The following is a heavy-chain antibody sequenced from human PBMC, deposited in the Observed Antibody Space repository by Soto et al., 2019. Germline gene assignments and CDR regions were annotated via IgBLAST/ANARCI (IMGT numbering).Heavy chain of an antibody. Sequence: EVQLVESGGGLVQPGRSLRLSCAASGFTFDDYAMHWVRQAPGKGLEWVSGISWNSGSIGYADSVKGRFTISRDNAKNSLYLQMNSLRVEDTAVYYCARELIVGPAEYFQHWGQGTLVTVSS. CDR2: ISWNSGSI. D-gene: IGHD1-26*01. CDR3: ARELIVGPAEYFQH. J-gene: IGHJ1*01. CDR1: GFTFDDYA. V-gene: IGHV3-9*01.